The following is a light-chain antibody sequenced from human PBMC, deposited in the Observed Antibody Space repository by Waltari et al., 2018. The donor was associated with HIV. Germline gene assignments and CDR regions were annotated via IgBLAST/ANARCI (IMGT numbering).Light chain of an antibody. J-gene: IGLJ2*01. CDR1: SSDISTYNF. Sequence: QSALTQPASVSGSPGQSITISCPGTSSDISTYNFVPWYQKHPDKAPKLLIYDVDTRPSGVPRRFSGSKSGDTASLTISAIQADDEADYFCSSYTTTNTVVFGGGTKVSVL. CDR3: SSYTTTNTVV. V-gene: IGLV2-14*03. CDR2: DVD.